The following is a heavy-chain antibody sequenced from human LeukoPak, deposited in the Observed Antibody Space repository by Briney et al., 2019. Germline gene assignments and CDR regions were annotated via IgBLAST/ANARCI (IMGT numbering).Heavy chain of an antibody. CDR1: GFTFTSYA. V-gene: IGHV3-23*01. CDR2: IIDSGITT. Sequence: GGSLRLSCAASGFTFTSYAMSWVRQAPGKGLEWVSAIIDSGITTYYADSEKGRFTISRDNSKNTLYLQMNSLRAEDTAVYYCVKLTRGYCSGGSCYSDYWGQGTLVTVSS. CDR3: VKLTRGYCSGGSCYSDY. D-gene: IGHD2-15*01. J-gene: IGHJ4*02.